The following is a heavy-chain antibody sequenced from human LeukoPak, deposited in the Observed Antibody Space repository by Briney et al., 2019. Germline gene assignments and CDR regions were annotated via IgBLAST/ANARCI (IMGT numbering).Heavy chain of an antibody. D-gene: IGHD2-2*01. CDR3: ARVYQSTSGRAIDY. CDR1: GFTFSSYA. J-gene: IGHJ4*02. CDR2: IKQDGSAK. V-gene: IGHV3-7*01. Sequence: GGSLRLSCAASGFTFSSYAMSWVRQVPGKGLEWVANIKQDGSAKDYVDSVKGRFTISRENAKNSLYLQMNSLRVDDTAIYYCARVYQSTSGRAIDYWGQGTLVTVSS.